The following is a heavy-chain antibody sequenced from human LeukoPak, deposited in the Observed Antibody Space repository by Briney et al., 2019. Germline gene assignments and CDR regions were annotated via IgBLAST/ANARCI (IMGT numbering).Heavy chain of an antibody. Sequence: ASVKVSCKASGYTFTSYDINWLRQATGQGLEWMGWMNPNSGNTGYAQKFQGRVTMTRNTSISTAYMELSSLRSEDTAVYYCARGLFYPRFWPYYYYYYMDVWGKGTTVTVSS. V-gene: IGHV1-8*01. CDR3: ARGLFYPRFWPYYYYYYMDV. CDR1: GYTFTSYD. J-gene: IGHJ6*03. CDR2: MNPNSGNT. D-gene: IGHD3-3*01.